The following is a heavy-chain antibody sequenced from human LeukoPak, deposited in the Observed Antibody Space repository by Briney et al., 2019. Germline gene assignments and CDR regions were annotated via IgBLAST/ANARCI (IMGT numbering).Heavy chain of an antibody. J-gene: IGHJ6*02. CDR3: ARALGFGVVLGPSWADYGMDV. Sequence: SVKVSCKASGGTFSSYAISWVRQAPGQGLEWMGGIIPIFGTANYAQKFQGRVTITADESTSTAYTELSSLRSEDTAVYYCARALGFGVVLGPSWADYGMDVWGQGTTVTVSS. V-gene: IGHV1-69*13. CDR1: GGTFSSYA. CDR2: IIPIFGTA. D-gene: IGHD3-3*01.